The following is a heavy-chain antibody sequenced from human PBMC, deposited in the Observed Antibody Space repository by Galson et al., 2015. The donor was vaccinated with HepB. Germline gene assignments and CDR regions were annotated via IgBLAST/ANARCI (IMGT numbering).Heavy chain of an antibody. CDR2: ISSRSSYI. V-gene: IGHV3-21*01. CDR1: GFTLSSYS. D-gene: IGHD6-6*01. J-gene: IGHJ4*02. CDR3: ARDPGGEYSRYFDF. Sequence: SLRLSCAVSGFTLSSYSLTWARQAPGKGLEWVSSISSRSSYIYYADSVKGRFTISRDNAKNSLSLQMNSLRAEDTAMYYCARDPGGEYSRYFDFWGQGTLVTVSS.